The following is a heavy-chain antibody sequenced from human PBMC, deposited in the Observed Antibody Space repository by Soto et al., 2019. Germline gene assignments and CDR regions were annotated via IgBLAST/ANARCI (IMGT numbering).Heavy chain of an antibody. V-gene: IGHV1-2*04. D-gene: IGHD3-10*01. Sequence: ASVKVSCKASGYTFTGYYMHWVRQAPGQGLEWMGWINPNSGGTNYAQKFQGWVTMTRDTSISTAYMELSRLRSDDTAVYYCARDTRDYGSGSYSAFDIWGQGTMVTVSS. CDR3: ARDTRDYGSGSYSAFDI. J-gene: IGHJ3*02. CDR2: INPNSGGT. CDR1: GYTFTGYY.